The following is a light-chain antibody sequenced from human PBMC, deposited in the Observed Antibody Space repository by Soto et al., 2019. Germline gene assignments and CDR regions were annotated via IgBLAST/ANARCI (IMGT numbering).Light chain of an antibody. CDR2: WAS. V-gene: IGKV4-1*01. J-gene: IGKJ5*01. CDR3: QQYYNTPVT. Sequence: DIVMTQSPDSLAVSLGERATINCKSSQSVLYSSNNKNYLAWYQQKPGQPPKLLIYWASTRESGVPDRFSGSGSGTDFTLTISSLQAEDVAGYYCQQYYNTPVTFGQGTRLEI. CDR1: QSVLYSSNNKNY.